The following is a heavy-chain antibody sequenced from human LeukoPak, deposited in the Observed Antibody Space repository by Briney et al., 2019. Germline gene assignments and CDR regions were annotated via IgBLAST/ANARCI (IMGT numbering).Heavy chain of an antibody. CDR3: TRGAGTGWRFDS. Sequence: GGSLRLSCAASGFTFTSYGMTWVRQAPGKGLEWVSSIKGRFTISRDNAKNSLYLQMNSLKADDTAVYYCTRGAGTGWRFDSWGQGTLVTVSS. CDR2: I. J-gene: IGHJ4*02. CDR1: GFTFTSYG. V-gene: IGHV3-21*01. D-gene: IGHD6-19*01.